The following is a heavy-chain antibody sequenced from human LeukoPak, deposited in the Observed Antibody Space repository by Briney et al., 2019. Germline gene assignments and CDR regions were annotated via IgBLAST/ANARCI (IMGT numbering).Heavy chain of an antibody. CDR1: GGSISSYY. V-gene: IGHV4-59*01. Sequence: SETLSLTCTVSGGSISSYYWNWIRQPPGKGLEWIGYMSYSGTTNYNPSLKSRVTISIDTSKDQFSLKLSSVTAADTAVYYCARVDYSGYDTRGWFDPWGQGTLVTVSS. J-gene: IGHJ5*02. CDR2: MSYSGTT. CDR3: ARVDYSGYDTRGWFDP. D-gene: IGHD5-12*01.